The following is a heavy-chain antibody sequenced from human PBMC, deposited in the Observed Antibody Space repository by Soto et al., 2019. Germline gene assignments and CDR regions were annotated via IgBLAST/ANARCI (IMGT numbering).Heavy chain of an antibody. D-gene: IGHD5-12*01. CDR3: AIYSGYDSDAFDI. CDR2: INAGNGNT. CDR1: GYTFTSYA. Sequence: QVQLVQSGAEVKKPGASVKVSCKASGYTFTSYAMHWVRQAPGQRLEWMGWINAGNGNTKYSQKFQGRVTITRDTSASTAYMELSSLRSEDTAEYYCAIYSGYDSDAFDIWGQGTMVTVSS. J-gene: IGHJ3*02. V-gene: IGHV1-3*01.